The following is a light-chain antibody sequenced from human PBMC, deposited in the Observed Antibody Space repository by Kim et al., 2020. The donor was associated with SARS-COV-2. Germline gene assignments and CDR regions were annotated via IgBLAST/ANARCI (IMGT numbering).Light chain of an antibody. CDR1: QGISGY. J-gene: IGKJ4*01. V-gene: IGKV1-17*03. Sequence: GSVGDRVTITCRASQGISGYLAWFQQKPGKVPKSLIYAASNLQSGVPSRFSGSGSGTEFTLTISSLQPEDFATYYCLQHKSYPLTFGGGTKVDIK. CDR2: AAS. CDR3: LQHKSYPLT.